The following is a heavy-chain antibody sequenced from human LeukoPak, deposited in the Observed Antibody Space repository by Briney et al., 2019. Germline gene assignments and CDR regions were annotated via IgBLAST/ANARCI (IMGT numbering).Heavy chain of an antibody. CDR3: ARETYCSGGSCPLGP. Sequence: ASVKVSCKASGYTFTSYYMHWVRQAPGQGLEWMGIINPSGGSTSYAQKFQGRVTMTRDMSTSTVYMELSSLRSEDTAVYYCARETYCSGGSCPLGPWGQGTLVTVSS. D-gene: IGHD2-15*01. V-gene: IGHV1-46*01. CDR2: INPSGGST. J-gene: IGHJ5*02. CDR1: GYTFTSYY.